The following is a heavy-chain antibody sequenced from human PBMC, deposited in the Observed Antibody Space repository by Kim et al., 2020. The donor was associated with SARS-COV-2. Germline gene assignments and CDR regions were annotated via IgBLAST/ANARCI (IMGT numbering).Heavy chain of an antibody. CDR2: IYYNGAT. J-gene: IGHJ3*02. Sequence: SETLSLTCAVSGGSISTGDYSWNWIRQPPGKGLEWIAKIYYNGATSYNPSLKSRVTISIDGSNNQFSLNLKSVTAADTALYYCARDSYIKVRGIGQDDAFDIWGQGTMVTVSS. CDR1: GGSISTGDYS. V-gene: IGHV4-30-2*01. CDR3: ARDSYIKVRGIGQDDAFDI. D-gene: IGHD3-10*01.